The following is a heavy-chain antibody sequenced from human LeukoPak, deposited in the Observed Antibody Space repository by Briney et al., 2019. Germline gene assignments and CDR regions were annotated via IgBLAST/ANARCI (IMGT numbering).Heavy chain of an antibody. Sequence: ASVKVSCKASGYTFTDFYIHWVRHAPGQGLEWMGWVRPNNGATKHAEKFQGRVTMTRDTSTSTAHMELSSLRSDDTAEYYCARDLEASPGYEGADALDIWGQGTMVTVSS. J-gene: IGHJ3*02. CDR3: ARDLEASPGYEGADALDI. D-gene: IGHD5-12*01. CDR2: VRPNNGAT. V-gene: IGHV1-2*02. CDR1: GYTFTDFY.